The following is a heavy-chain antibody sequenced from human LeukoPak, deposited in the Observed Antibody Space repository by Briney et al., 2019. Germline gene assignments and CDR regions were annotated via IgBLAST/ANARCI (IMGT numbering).Heavy chain of an antibody. D-gene: IGHD4-11*01. V-gene: IGHV4-39*01. CDR3: ARAEINDYSRY. CDR1: GGSISSGSYY. Sequence: NASETLSLTCTVSGGSISSGSYYWSWIRQPPGKGLEWIGSINYSGTTYDNPSLRSRVTISIDTSKNQVFLKMRSMTAADTAQYYCARAEINDYSRYWGQGILVIVSS. CDR2: INYSGTT. J-gene: IGHJ4*02.